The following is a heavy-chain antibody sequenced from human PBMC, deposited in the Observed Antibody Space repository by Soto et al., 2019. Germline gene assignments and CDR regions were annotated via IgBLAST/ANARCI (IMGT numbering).Heavy chain of an antibody. CDR2: ISSSSSTI. J-gene: IGHJ5*02. CDR3: VRGLTFLNWFDP. V-gene: IGHV3-48*02. D-gene: IGHD7-27*01. Sequence: GGSLRLSCAASGFTFSSYSMNWVRQAPGKGLEWVSYISSSSSTIYYADSVKGRFTISRDNAKNSLYLQMNSLRDEDTAVYYCVRGLTFLNWFDPWGQGTLVTVSS. CDR1: GFTFSSYS.